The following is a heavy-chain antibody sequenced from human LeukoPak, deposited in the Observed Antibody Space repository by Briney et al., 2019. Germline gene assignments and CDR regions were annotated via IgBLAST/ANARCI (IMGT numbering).Heavy chain of an antibody. Sequence: GGSLRLSCAASGFTFSSYSMNWSGKAQGKGLEGAQSISSSSSYIYYADSVKGRFTISRDNAKNSLYLQMNSLRAEDTAVYYCARDTAMVPTTPDYWGQGTLVTVSS. CDR3: ARDTAMVPTTPDY. D-gene: IGHD5-18*01. V-gene: IGHV3-21*01. CDR2: ISSSSSYI. J-gene: IGHJ4*02. CDR1: GFTFSSYS.